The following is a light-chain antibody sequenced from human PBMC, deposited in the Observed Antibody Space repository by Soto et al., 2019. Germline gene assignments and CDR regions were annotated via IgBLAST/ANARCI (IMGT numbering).Light chain of an antibody. Sequence: EIVMTQFPATLSVSSGERATLSCRASQRVSTNLARYQQKPGQTPRLLIYGASTRATGAPASFSGSGSGTEFILTISSLQSEEFAVYYCQQNHRCPLNFGGGTKAYIK. CDR1: QRVSTN. CDR2: GAS. J-gene: IGKJ4*01. CDR3: QQNHRCPLN. V-gene: IGKV3-15*01.